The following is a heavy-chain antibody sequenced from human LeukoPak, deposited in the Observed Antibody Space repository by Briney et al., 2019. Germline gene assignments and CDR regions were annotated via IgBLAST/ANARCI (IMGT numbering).Heavy chain of an antibody. J-gene: IGHJ4*02. CDR3: ARGRNSRGEDY. CDR1: GYTFTSYY. Sequence: GASVKVSCKASGYTFTSYYIHWVRQAPGQGLEWMGIIKPSGDSTNYAQKFQGRVTMTRDTSTSTVYMELSSLRSEDTAVYYCARGRNSRGEDYLGQGTLVTVSS. D-gene: IGHD4-23*01. CDR2: IKPSGDST. V-gene: IGHV1-46*01.